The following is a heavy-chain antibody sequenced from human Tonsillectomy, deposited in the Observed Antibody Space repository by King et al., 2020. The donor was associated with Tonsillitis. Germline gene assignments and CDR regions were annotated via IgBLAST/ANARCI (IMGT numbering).Heavy chain of an antibody. CDR2: MNPNSGNT. D-gene: IGHD3-16*01. V-gene: IGHV1-8*02. CDR1: GYTFTNSD. Sequence: VQLVESGSEVKKPGASVKVSCKASGYTFTNSDINRVRQATGQGLEWMGWMNPNSGNTGFAQKFQGRVTMTRNTSISTAYMELSSLSSEDTAVYYCSRVLRGILDFWGQGTLVTVSS. J-gene: IGHJ4*02. CDR3: SRVLRGILDF.